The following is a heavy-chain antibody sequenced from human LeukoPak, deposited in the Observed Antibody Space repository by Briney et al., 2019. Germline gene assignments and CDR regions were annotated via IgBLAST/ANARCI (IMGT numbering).Heavy chain of an antibody. J-gene: IGHJ5*02. Sequence: GGSLRLSCAASGFTFSNAWMSWVRQAPGKGLEWVGRIKSKTDGGTTDYAAPVKGRFTISRDDSKNTLYLQMNSLKTENTAVYYCTTAPWIPTIFGVDINNWFDPWGQGTLVTVSS. CDR1: GFTFSNAW. CDR3: TTAPWIPTIFGVDINNWFDP. D-gene: IGHD3-3*01. CDR2: IKSKTDGGTT. V-gene: IGHV3-15*01.